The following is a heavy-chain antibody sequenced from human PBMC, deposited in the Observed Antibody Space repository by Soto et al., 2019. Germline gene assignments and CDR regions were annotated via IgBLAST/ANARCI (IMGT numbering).Heavy chain of an antibody. V-gene: IGHV4-39*01. CDR3: ARRRIVPTTNFDY. CDR1: GDSISSSSFY. D-gene: IGHD1-26*01. Sequence: PSETLSLTCPFSGDSISSSSFYWGWIRPPPGKGLEWIGHIFHTGATYQNPTLKSRLRMSVDTSKNQFSLNLSSVTATDTAVYYCARRRIVPTTNFDYWGQGTLVNVSS. J-gene: IGHJ4*02. CDR2: IFHTGAT.